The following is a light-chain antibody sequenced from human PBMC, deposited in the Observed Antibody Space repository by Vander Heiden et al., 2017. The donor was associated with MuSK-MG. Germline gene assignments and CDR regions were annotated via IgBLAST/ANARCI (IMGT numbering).Light chain of an antibody. CDR2: WAS. J-gene: IGKJ2*01. Sequence: DIVMTQSPDSLAVSLGERATINCKSSQSVLYSSNNKNYLAWYQQQPGRPPKLLIYWASTRESGVPDRFSGSGSGTDFTLTISSLQAEDVAVYYCQQYYSTPVAFGQGTKLEIK. CDR1: QSVLYSSNNKNY. CDR3: QQYYSTPVA. V-gene: IGKV4-1*01.